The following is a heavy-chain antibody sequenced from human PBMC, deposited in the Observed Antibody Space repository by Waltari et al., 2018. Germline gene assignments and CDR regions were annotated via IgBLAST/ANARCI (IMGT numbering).Heavy chain of an antibody. Sequence: VQLQESGPGLVKPSETLSLPCTVSGCSISSYYWIWIRPPAGKGLEWIGRIYTSGRTNYNPSLKSRVTMSVDTSKNQFSLKLSSVTAADTAVYYCARDIYYDSSGYPSWFDPWGQGTLVTVSS. V-gene: IGHV4-4*07. CDR3: ARDIYYDSSGYPSWFDP. CDR2: IYTSGRT. CDR1: GCSISSYY. D-gene: IGHD3-22*01. J-gene: IGHJ5*02.